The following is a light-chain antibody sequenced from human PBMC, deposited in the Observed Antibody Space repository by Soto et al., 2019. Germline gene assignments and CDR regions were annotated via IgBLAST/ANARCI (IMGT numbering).Light chain of an antibody. J-gene: IGKJ4*01. CDR3: QQYNVWPLT. V-gene: IGKV3-15*01. CDR1: QSVGSN. CDR2: GAS. Sequence: EIVMTQSAATLSVSPGERATLSCRPSQSVGSNLAWYQQKPGQAPRLLIYGASTRATGIPARFSGSGSGTEFTLTISSPQSEDFAVYYCQQYNVWPLTFGGGTKV.